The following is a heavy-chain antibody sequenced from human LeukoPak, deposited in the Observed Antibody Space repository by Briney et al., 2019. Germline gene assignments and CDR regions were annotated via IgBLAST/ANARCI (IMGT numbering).Heavy chain of an antibody. Sequence: SETLSLTCTVSGGSISSYYWSWIRQPPGKGLEWIGYIYYSGSTNYNPSLKSRVTISVDTSKNQFSLKLSSVTAADTAVYYCARGPLFWFDPWGQGTLVTVSS. V-gene: IGHV4-59*01. CDR1: GGSISSYY. CDR3: ARGPLFWFDP. J-gene: IGHJ5*02. CDR2: IYYSGST.